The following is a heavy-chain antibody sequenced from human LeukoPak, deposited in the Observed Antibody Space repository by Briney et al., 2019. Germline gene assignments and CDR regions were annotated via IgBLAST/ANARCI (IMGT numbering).Heavy chain of an antibody. CDR1: GFTFSIFW. CDR3: ARTYDYGPYYYYGMDV. J-gene: IGHJ6*02. CDR2: IKTDGSSP. D-gene: IGHD5-12*01. Sequence: GGSLRLSCAASGFTFSIFWIHWVRQAPGKGLVWVSRIKTDGSSPSYADSVKGRFTISRDNAKNTLYLQMNSLRAEDTAVYYCARTYDYGPYYYYGMDVWGQGTTVTVSS. V-gene: IGHV3-74*01.